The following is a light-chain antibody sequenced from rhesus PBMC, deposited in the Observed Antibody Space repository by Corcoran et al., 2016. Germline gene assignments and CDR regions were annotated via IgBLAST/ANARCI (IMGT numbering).Light chain of an antibody. J-gene: IGKJ2*01. Sequence: DIQMTQSPSSLSASVGDTVTITCRASQGFSSYLAWYQQKPGNAPKPRLYYATDLESGVPSRFSGSGSGTEFTLTLRSMQPEDFATYYYQQYNSAPHSFGQGTKVEIK. CDR3: QQYNSAPHS. CDR2: YAT. CDR1: QGFSSY. V-gene: IGKV1-37*01.